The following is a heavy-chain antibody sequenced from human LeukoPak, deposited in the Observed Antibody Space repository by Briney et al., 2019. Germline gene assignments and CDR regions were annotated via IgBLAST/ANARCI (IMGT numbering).Heavy chain of an antibody. Sequence: GGSLRLSCAAPGFMFHDYGIHWVRQAPGKCLEWVSLISGNGGSTFYADSVKGRFTISRDNSKNSLYLQMNSLRSDDTALYYCARESESSGWYDYWGQGTLVTVSS. CDR3: ARESESSGWYDY. CDR1: GFMFHDYG. J-gene: IGHJ4*02. D-gene: IGHD6-19*01. CDR2: ISGNGGST. V-gene: IGHV3-43*02.